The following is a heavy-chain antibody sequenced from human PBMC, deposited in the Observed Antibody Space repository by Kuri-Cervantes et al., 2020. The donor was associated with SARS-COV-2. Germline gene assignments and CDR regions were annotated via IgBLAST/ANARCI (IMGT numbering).Heavy chain of an antibody. V-gene: IGHV3-23*01. CDR2: ISGSGGST. CDR1: GFTFSSYA. Sequence: GESLKISCAASGFTFSSYAMSWVRQAPGKGLEWVSAISGSGGSTYYADSVKGRFTISRDNSKNTLYLQMNSLRAEDTAVYYCARVRGSSPTDYYYYYYMDVWGKGTTVTVSS. CDR3: ARVRGSSPTDYYYYYYMDV. J-gene: IGHJ6*03. D-gene: IGHD6-13*01.